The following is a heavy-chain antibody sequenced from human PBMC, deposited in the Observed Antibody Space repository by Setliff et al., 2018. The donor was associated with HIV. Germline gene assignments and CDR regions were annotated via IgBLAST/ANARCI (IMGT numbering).Heavy chain of an antibody. Sequence: SETLSLTCTVHGGSFSNYYTNWIRQSPGKGLEWLGEINHSGNTHYDPSLKSRLTISIDTSKKQFSLKLTSVTAADAAIYYCVASSSWSCRLNYWGQGTLVTVSS. CDR2: INHSGNT. D-gene: IGHD2-2*01. V-gene: IGHV4-34*01. J-gene: IGHJ4*02. CDR1: GGSFSNYY. CDR3: VASSSWSCRLNY.